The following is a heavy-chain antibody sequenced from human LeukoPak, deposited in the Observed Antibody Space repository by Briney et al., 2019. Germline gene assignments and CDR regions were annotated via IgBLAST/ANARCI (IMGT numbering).Heavy chain of an antibody. Sequence: PSETLSLTCAVHGGSFSGYHWNWIRQSPRMGLEWIGEINDRGHTNYNPSLQSRVTLSVDTSNKQFSLKLSDVTAADTAVYYCARDPTTVVTLPYYFYFWGQGTLVTVSS. V-gene: IGHV4-34*01. D-gene: IGHD4-23*01. CDR1: GGSFSGYH. CDR2: INDRGHT. J-gene: IGHJ4*02. CDR3: ARDPTTVVTLPYYFYF.